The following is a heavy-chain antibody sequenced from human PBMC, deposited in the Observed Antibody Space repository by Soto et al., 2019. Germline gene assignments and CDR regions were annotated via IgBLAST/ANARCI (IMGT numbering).Heavy chain of an antibody. D-gene: IGHD3-22*01. CDR2: IYHSGTT. Sequence: SETLSLTCSVSGGSISTDGYYWSWIRQLPGKGLEWIGYIYHSGTTYHNPSLKGRLSMSVDTSKNQFSLNLNSVTAADTAVYYCARHGRNTMIAQLRHYAMDVWGQGATVTVSS. CDR1: GGSISTDGYY. CDR3: ARHGRNTMIAQLRHYAMDV. J-gene: IGHJ6*02. V-gene: IGHV4-31*03.